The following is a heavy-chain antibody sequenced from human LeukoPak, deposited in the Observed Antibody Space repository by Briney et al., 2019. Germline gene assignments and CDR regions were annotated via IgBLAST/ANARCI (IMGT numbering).Heavy chain of an antibody. CDR3: ARQYSDILTGYHRGELYWYFDL. J-gene: IGHJ2*01. Sequence: PSETLSLTCGVYAGSFSDYYWSWIRQPPGEGLEWIGEINHRGSTNYNPSLKSRVTISVDTSKNQFSLKLSSVTAADTAVYYCARQYSDILTGYHRGELYWYFDLWGRGTLVTVSS. CDR2: INHRGST. V-gene: IGHV4-34*01. CDR1: AGSFSDYY. D-gene: IGHD3-9*01.